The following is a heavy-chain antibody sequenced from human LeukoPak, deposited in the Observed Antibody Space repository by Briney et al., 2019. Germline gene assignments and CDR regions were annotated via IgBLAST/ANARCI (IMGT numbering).Heavy chain of an antibody. V-gene: IGHV3-48*04. CDR1: GFTFSSYS. CDR2: ISSSSSTI. J-gene: IGHJ4*02. D-gene: IGHD3-22*01. Sequence: GGSLRLSCAASGFTFSSYSMNWVRQAPGKGLEWVSYISSSSSTIYYADPVKGRFTISRDNAKNSLYPQMNSLRAEDTAVYYCARDAYYYDSSGPDYWGQGTLVTVSS. CDR3: ARDAYYYDSSGPDY.